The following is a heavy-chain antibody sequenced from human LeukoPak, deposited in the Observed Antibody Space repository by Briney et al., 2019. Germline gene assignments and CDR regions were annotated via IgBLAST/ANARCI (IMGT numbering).Heavy chain of an antibody. CDR1: GYSFTSYW. Sequence: GESLKISCKGAGYSFTSYWIGWVRQMPGKGLEWMGIIYPVDSDTRYSPSFQGQVTISADNSISTAYLQWSSLKASDTAMYYCARQTPVDTAMVTSMDYWGQGTLVTVSS. D-gene: IGHD5-18*01. CDR2: IYPVDSDT. CDR3: ARQTPVDTAMVTSMDY. V-gene: IGHV5-51*01. J-gene: IGHJ4*02.